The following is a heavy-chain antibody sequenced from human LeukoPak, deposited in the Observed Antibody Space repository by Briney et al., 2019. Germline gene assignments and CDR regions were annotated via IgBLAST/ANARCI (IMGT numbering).Heavy chain of an antibody. J-gene: IGHJ4*02. CDR1: GYTFTNSY. Sequence: ASVKVSCKASGYTFTNSYPHWVRQAPGEGLEYMGMVNPSDGNTNYAQKFQGRVTMTRDTSTSTVYMELSSLRSEDTAVYYCARESRPGAKYFDYWGQGTLVIVSS. CDR3: ARESRPGAKYFDY. D-gene: IGHD1-26*01. V-gene: IGHV1-46*01. CDR2: VNPSDGNT.